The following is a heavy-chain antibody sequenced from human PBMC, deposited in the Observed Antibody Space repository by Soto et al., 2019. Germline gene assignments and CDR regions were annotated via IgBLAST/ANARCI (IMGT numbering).Heavy chain of an antibody. J-gene: IGHJ5*02. CDR1: GGSFSGYY. CDR2: INHSGST. CDR3: ARATRAAKYSSGWYNWFDP. V-gene: IGHV4-34*01. D-gene: IGHD6-19*01. Sequence: PSETLSLTCAVYGGSFSGYYWSWIRQPPGKGLEWIGEINHSGSTNYNPSLKSRVTISVDTSKNQFSLKLSSVTAADTAVYYCARATRAAKYSSGWYNWFDPWGQGTLVTVSS.